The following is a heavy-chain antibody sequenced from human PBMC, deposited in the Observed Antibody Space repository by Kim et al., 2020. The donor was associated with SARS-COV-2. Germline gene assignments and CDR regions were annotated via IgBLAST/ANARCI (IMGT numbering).Heavy chain of an antibody. CDR2: INHSGST. J-gene: IGHJ6*02. Sequence: SETLSLTCAVYGGSFSGYYWSWIRQPPGKGLEWIGEINHSGSTNYNPSLKSRVTISVDTAKNQFSLKLSSVTAADTAVYYCARAFGSSLGFWYYYYGMDVWGQGTTVTVSS. D-gene: IGHD1-26*01. V-gene: IGHV4-34*01. CDR1: GGSFSGYY. CDR3: ARAFGSSLGFWYYYYGMDV.